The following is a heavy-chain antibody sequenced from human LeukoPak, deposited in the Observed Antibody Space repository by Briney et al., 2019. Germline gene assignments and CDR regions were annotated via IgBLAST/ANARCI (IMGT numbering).Heavy chain of an antibody. V-gene: IGHV3-53*01. CDR2: IYSGGST. CDR1: EFTFSSYA. Sequence: GGSLRLSCAASEFTFSSYAMSWVRQAPGKGLEWVSVIYSGGSTYYADSVKGRFTISRDNSKNTLYLQMNRLRGEDTAVYYCARVPYSSGWYFDYWGQGTLVTVSS. J-gene: IGHJ4*02. D-gene: IGHD6-19*01. CDR3: ARVPYSSGWYFDY.